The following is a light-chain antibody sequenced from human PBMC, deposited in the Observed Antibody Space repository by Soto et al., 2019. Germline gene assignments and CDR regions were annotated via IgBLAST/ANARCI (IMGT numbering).Light chain of an antibody. CDR2: EVN. CDR1: SSDVGDYNY. J-gene: IGLJ2*01. Sequence: QSGLTQPPSASGSPGQSVTISCTVSSSDVGDYNYVSWYQQHPGKAPKLMIYEVNKRPSGVPDRFSGSKSGNTASLTVSGLQAEDSADYFCSAYAGSNDFVVFGGGTQLTVL. CDR3: SAYAGSNDFVV. V-gene: IGLV2-8*01.